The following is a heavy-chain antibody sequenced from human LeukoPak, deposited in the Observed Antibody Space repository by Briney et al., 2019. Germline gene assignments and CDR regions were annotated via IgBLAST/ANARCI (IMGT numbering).Heavy chain of an antibody. Sequence: SETLSLTCNVSGDSIISSYWAWIRQPPGKGLEWIGYVYYSGLNNFNPSLKSRVTGSVDTSKSQVSLTLNSVTAADTAIYYCARVRWGDFDPWGQGILVTVSS. CDR3: ARVRWGDFDP. J-gene: IGHJ5*02. V-gene: IGHV4-59*01. CDR1: GDSIISSY. CDR2: VYYSGLN. D-gene: IGHD2-21*02.